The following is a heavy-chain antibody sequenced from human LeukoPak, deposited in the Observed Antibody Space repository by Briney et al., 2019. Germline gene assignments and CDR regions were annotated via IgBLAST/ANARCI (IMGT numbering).Heavy chain of an antibody. V-gene: IGHV1-46*01. CDR1: GYTFTTYY. CDR2: VNPSGGGT. Sequence: ASVKVSCKASGYTFTTYYIHWVRQAPGQGLEWLGLVNPSGGGTTYAQKFQGRVTMTRDMSTSTVYMELSSLRSEDTAVYYCARDGEWSRYFQHWGQGTLVTVYS. CDR3: ARDGEWSRYFQH. J-gene: IGHJ1*01. D-gene: IGHD3-10*01.